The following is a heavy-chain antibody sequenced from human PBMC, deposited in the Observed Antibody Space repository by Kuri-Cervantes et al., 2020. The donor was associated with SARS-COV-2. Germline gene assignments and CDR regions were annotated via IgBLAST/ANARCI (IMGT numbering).Heavy chain of an antibody. CDR1: GFTFSSYD. CDR2: IRYDGSNK. Sequence: GESLKISCAASGFTFSSYDMHWVRQAPGKGLEWVAFIRYDGSNKYYADSVKGRFTISRDNSKNTLYLQMNSLRAEDTAVYYCARELRHYYDSSGLCDYWGQGTLVTVSS. V-gene: IGHV3-30*02. CDR3: ARELRHYYDSSGLCDY. D-gene: IGHD3-22*01. J-gene: IGHJ4*02.